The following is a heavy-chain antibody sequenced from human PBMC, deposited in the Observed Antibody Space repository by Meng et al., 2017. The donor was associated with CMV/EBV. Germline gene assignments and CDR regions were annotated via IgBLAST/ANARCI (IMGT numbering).Heavy chain of an antibody. CDR1: GYTFTSYD. Sequence: ASVKVSCKASGYTFTSYDINWVRQATGQGLEWMGWMNPNSGNTGYAQKFQGRVTITRNTSISTAYMELSSLRSEDTAVYYCARGRGVPAALDPWGQGTLVTVSS. CDR2: MNPNSGNT. V-gene: IGHV1-8*03. CDR3: ARGRGVPAALDP. D-gene: IGHD2-2*01. J-gene: IGHJ5*02.